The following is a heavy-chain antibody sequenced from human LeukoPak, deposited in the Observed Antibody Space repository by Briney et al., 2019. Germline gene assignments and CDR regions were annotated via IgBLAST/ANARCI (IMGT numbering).Heavy chain of an antibody. V-gene: IGHV4-31*03. CDR1: GGSISSGGYY. J-gene: IGHJ2*01. CDR3: ARGGGGYSWYFDL. CDR2: IYYSGST. Sequence: SETLSRTCTVSGGSISSGGYYWGWIRQHPGKGLEWIGYIYYSGSTYYTPSLKNRVTISVATSKNQFSLRLSSVTAVDTAVYYCARGGGGYSWYFDLWGRGTLVTVSS. D-gene: IGHD5-12*01.